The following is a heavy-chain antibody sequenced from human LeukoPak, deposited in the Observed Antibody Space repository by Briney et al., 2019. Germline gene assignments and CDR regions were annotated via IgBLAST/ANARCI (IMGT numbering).Heavy chain of an antibody. Sequence: GGSLRLSCAASGFSFSTNAMSWVRQAPGKGLEWVSSISGSGDSTYYADSVKGRFTISRDNSKNTLYLQVNSLRAEDTAVYYCAKYSRWAKDYWGQGTLVIVSS. D-gene: IGHD2-21*01. CDR1: GFSFSTNA. CDR2: ISGSGDST. CDR3: AKYSRWAKDY. V-gene: IGHV3-23*01. J-gene: IGHJ4*02.